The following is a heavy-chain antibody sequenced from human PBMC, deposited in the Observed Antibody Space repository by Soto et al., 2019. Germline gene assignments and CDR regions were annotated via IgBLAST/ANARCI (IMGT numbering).Heavy chain of an antibody. CDR2: IYHSGST. CDR1: GYSISSGYY. J-gene: IGHJ4*02. CDR3: ARGATIYYFDY. Sequence: PSETLSLTCAVSGYSISSGYYWGWIRQPPGKGLERIGSIYHSGSTYYNPSLKSRVTISVDTSKNQFSLKLSSVTAADTAVYYCARGATIYYFDYWGQGTLVTVSS. D-gene: IGHD1-26*01. V-gene: IGHV4-38-2*01.